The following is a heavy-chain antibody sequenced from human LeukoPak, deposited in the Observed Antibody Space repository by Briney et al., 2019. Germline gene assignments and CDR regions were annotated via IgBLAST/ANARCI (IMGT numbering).Heavy chain of an antibody. Sequence: GGTLRLSCAASGFTFSNYAMSWVRQPPGKGLEWVSLISGSGDTTYYADSVKGRFTISRDNSKNTLYLQMNSLRAEDTAVYYCANIRYNSGLDYWGQGTLVTVSS. CDR2: ISGSGDTT. J-gene: IGHJ4*02. V-gene: IGHV3-23*01. CDR3: ANIRYNSGLDY. D-gene: IGHD5-18*01. CDR1: GFTFSNYA.